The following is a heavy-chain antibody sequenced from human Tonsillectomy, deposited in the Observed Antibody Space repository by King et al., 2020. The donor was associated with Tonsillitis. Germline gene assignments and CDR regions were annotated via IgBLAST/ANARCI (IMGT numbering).Heavy chain of an antibody. CDR2: IYYSGNT. Sequence: VQLQESGPGLVKPSETLSLTCTVSGGSISGYYWSWIRQPPGKGLEWIGYIYYSGNTNYNPSLKSRVTISIDTSKNQFSLKLSSVTAADTAVYYCARPYGDYPNDAFDIWGQGTMVTVSS. D-gene: IGHD4-17*01. V-gene: IGHV4-59*08. J-gene: IGHJ3*02. CDR1: GGSISGYY. CDR3: ARPYGDYPNDAFDI.